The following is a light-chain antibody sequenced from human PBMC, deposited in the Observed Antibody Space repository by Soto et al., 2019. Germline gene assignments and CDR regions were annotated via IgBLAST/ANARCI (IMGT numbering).Light chain of an antibody. Sequence: EIVLTQSPAALSLSPGERATLSCRASQSVSSYLAWYQQKPGQAPRLLIFDASNRATGIPVRFSGSGSGTGFNLTITSREPQDFAVYYCQQRSNWPPLYTFGQGTKLEIK. CDR2: DAS. J-gene: IGKJ2*01. CDR1: QSVSSY. CDR3: QQRSNWPPLYT. V-gene: IGKV3-11*01.